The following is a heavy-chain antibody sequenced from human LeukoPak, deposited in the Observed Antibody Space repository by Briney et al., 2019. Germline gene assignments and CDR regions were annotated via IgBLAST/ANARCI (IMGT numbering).Heavy chain of an antibody. CDR3: ARDPPAVLIDTHG. D-gene: IGHD2-8*01. V-gene: IGHV3-66*01. J-gene: IGHJ4*02. CDR1: GFIVTNNY. Sequence: PGGSLRLSCTASGFIVTNNYINWVRQAPGKGLEWVSLVYSGGSTYYADSVKGRFTISRDNSKNMVYLQMNSLRAEDTAMYYCARDPPAVLIDTHGWDQGTLVTVSS. CDR2: VYSGGST.